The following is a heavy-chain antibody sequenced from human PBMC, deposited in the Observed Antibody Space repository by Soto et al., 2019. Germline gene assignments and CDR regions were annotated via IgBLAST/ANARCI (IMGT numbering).Heavy chain of an antibody. J-gene: IGHJ6*02. V-gene: IGHV1-18*01. CDR2: ISAYNGNT. CDR1: GYTSTGYG. Sequence: QVQLVQSGAEVKKPGASMKVSCKTSGYTSTGYGITWVRQAPGRGLEWMGWISAYNGNTNYAQNLKGRLSMTTDTSTSTAYMELRSLRYDNTAVYYCARESEVNWHYGVDQYGMDVWGQGTTVTVS. D-gene: IGHD1-7*01. CDR3: ARESEVNWHYGVDQYGMDV.